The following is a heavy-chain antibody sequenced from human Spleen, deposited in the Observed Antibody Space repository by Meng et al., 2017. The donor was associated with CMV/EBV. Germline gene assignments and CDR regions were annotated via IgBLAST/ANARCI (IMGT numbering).Heavy chain of an antibody. D-gene: IGHD3-16*01. J-gene: IGHJ5*02. CDR1: GGSFNSYA. CDR3: ARDNYGWFDP. Sequence: SCKDSGGSFNSYAITWVRQAPGQGLEWMGGIIPIFGTAKYAQKFQGRLTITTDESTSTAYMDLSGLRSEDTALYYCARDNYGWFDPWGQGTLVTVSS. V-gene: IGHV1-69*05. CDR2: IIPIFGTA.